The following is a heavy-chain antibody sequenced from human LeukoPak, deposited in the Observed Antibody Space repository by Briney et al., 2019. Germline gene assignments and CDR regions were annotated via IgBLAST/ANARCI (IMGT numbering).Heavy chain of an antibody. CDR2: IYYSGST. D-gene: IGHD3-22*01. Sequence: SSETLSLTCTVSGGSISSYYWSWIRQPPGKGLEWIGYIYYSGSTNYNPSLKSRVTISVDTSKNQFSLKLSSVTAADTAVYYCARKYYYDSSGYYDWGQGTLVTVSS. V-gene: IGHV4-59*01. CDR1: GGSISSYY. J-gene: IGHJ4*02. CDR3: ARKYYYDSSGYYD.